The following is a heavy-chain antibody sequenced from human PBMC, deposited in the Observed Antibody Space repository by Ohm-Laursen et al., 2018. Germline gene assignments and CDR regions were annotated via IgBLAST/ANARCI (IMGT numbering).Heavy chain of an antibody. D-gene: IGHD2-2*01. Sequence: SLRLSCAASGFTFSGSAMHWVRQASGKGLEWVGRIRSKANSYATAYAASVKGRFTISRDDSKNTAYLQMNSLKTEDTAVYYCAKGRSVVVSAAFNYWGQGTLVTVSS. CDR2: IRSKANSYAT. CDR1: GFTFSGSA. J-gene: IGHJ4*02. CDR3: AKGRSVVVSAAFNY. V-gene: IGHV3-73*01.